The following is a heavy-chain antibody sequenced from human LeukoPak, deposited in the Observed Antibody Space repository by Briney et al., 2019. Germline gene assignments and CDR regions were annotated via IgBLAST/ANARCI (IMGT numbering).Heavy chain of an antibody. CDR3: ARADYSSSWYYYYYYMDV. J-gene: IGHJ6*03. Sequence: ASVKVSCRALGYIFTDYYIYWVRQAPGQGLEWMGWINPNSGGTNYAQKFQGRVTMTRDTSISTAYMELSRLRSDDTAVYYCARADYSSSWYYYYYYMDVWGNGTTVTVSS. D-gene: IGHD6-13*01. CDR2: INPNSGGT. V-gene: IGHV1-2*02. CDR1: GYIFTDYY.